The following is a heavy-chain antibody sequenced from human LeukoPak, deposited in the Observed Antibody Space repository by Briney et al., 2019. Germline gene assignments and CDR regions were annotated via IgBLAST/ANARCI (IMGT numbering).Heavy chain of an antibody. D-gene: IGHD2-2*01. V-gene: IGHV5-51*01. CDR3: ARHLSSISSCPNY. CDR1: GYGFASYW. CDR2: IYPGNSDI. Sequence: GESLKISCKWSGYGFASYWIAWVRQMPGKGLEWMGGIYPGNSDITYSPSFQGQVTISADKSVSTAYLHWSSLKASDTAIYYCARHLSSISSCPNYWGQGTLVTVSS. J-gene: IGHJ4*02.